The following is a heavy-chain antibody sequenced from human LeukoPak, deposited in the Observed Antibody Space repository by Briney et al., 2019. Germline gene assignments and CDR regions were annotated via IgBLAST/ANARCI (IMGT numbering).Heavy chain of an antibody. Sequence: PGGSLRLSCAASGFTFSSYWMHWVRQAPGKGLVWVSRINSDGSRTTYADSVKGRFTISRDNAKDSLYLQLNSVRAEDTAVYYCAREVKTASGSWWFDAWGQGTLVTVSS. CDR3: AREVKTASGSWWFDA. V-gene: IGHV3-74*01. D-gene: IGHD6-13*01. J-gene: IGHJ5*02. CDR1: GFTFSSYW. CDR2: INSDGSRT.